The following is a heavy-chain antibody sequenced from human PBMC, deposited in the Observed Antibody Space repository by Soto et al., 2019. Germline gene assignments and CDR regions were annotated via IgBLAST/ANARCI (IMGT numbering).Heavy chain of an antibody. CDR1: GFTFSGSW. CDR2: IKEDGSAT. J-gene: IGHJ4*02. Sequence: PGGSLRLSCAASGFTFSGSWMTWIRQAPGKGLEWVANIKEDGSATNYVDSVRGRFTISRDNAKNSLYLQMLSLRAEDTAVYFCAREAAFNRFDYWGPGPLVTVSS. CDR3: AREAAFNRFDY. V-gene: IGHV3-7*01. D-gene: IGHD6-13*01.